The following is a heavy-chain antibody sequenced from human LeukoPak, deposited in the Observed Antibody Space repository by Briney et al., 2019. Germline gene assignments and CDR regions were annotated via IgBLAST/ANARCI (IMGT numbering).Heavy chain of an antibody. CDR3: ARKNFAHFDY. CDR1: GYSFNNYW. V-gene: IGHV5-51*01. Sequence: GGSLKISCKGSGYSFNNYWIGWVRQMPGKGLEWMGIIYPGDSDTRYSPSFQGQVTISADKSISTAYLQWSSLKASDSAMYYCARKNFAHFDYGGQGTLVTVSS. J-gene: IGHJ4*02. CDR2: IYPGDSDT.